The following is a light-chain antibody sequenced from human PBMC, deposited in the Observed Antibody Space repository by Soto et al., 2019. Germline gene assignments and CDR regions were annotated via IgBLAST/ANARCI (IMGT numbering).Light chain of an antibody. J-gene: IGKJ1*01. CDR3: QHYNDWPHT. CDR2: GAS. V-gene: IGKV3-15*01. Sequence: EIVMTQSPGTLSLSPGERATLSCRASQSVSTNLAWYQQIPGQAPRLLIYGASTRATGIPARFSGSGSGTEFTLAISSLQSEDFAVYYCQHYNDWPHTFGLGT. CDR1: QSVSTN.